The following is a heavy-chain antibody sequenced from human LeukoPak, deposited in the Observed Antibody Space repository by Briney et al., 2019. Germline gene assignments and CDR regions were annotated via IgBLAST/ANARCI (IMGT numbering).Heavy chain of an antibody. Sequence: SETLSLTCTVSGGSISRYYWSWIRQPPGKGLEWIGYIYYSGTTNYNPSLKSRVTISVDTSNNQFSLKLSSVTAADTAVYYCAGTVTTDYYYYYMDVWGKGTTVTVSS. CDR3: AGTVTTDYYYYYMDV. CDR1: GGSISRYY. CDR2: IYYSGTT. V-gene: IGHV4-59*01. D-gene: IGHD4-17*01. J-gene: IGHJ6*03.